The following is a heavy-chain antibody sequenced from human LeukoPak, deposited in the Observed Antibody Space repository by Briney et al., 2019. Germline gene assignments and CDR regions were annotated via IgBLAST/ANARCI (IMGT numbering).Heavy chain of an antibody. CDR3: VTQESDLPLDY. CDR2: IDPVGSNA. D-gene: IGHD5/OR15-5a*01. J-gene: IGHJ4*02. CDR1: GFTFSNYW. Sequence: GSLRLSCAASGFTFSNYWMNWVRQAPRKGLVWVSRIDPVGSNAIYTDSVKGRFTISRDNAKNTVYLQMNTLRDEDTAVYYRVTQESDLPLDYWGQGALVTVSS. V-gene: IGHV3-74*01.